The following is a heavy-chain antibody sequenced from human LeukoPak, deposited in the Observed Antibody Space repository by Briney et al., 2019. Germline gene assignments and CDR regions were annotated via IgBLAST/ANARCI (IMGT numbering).Heavy chain of an antibody. J-gene: IGHJ3*02. CDR1: GDSVSSNSAA. D-gene: IGHD3-22*01. V-gene: IGHV6-1*01. Sequence: SQTLSLTCAISGDSVSSNSAAWNWIRQSPSRGLEWLGRTYYRSKWYNDYAVSVKSRITINPDTSKNQFSLQLNSVTPEDTAVYYCARDRMYYYDSSGLDAFDIWGQGTMVTVSS. CDR2: TYYRSKWYN. CDR3: ARDRMYYYDSSGLDAFDI.